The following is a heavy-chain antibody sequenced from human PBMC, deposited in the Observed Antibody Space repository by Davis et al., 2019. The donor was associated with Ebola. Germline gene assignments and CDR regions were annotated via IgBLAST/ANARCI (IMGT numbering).Heavy chain of an antibody. CDR2: ISSSSSYI. J-gene: IGHJ6*03. D-gene: IGHD6-13*01. Sequence: PGGSLRLSCAASGFTFSSYSMNWVRQAPGKGLEWVSSISSSSSYIYYADSVKGRFTISRDNAKNSLYLQMNSLRAEETAVYYCARDGGRQQLVPRMDVWGKGTTVTVSS. CDR3: ARDGGRQQLVPRMDV. V-gene: IGHV3-21*01. CDR1: GFTFSSYS.